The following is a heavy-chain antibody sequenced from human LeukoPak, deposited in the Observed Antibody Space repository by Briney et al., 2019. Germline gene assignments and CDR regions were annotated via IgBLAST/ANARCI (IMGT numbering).Heavy chain of an antibody. D-gene: IGHD1-26*01. J-gene: IGHJ4*02. CDR2: IYYSGST. V-gene: IGHV4-59*01. CDR1: GGSISSYY. Sequence: PSETLSLTCTVSGGSISSYYWSWIRQPPGKGLKWIGYIYYSGSTKYNPSLRSRVTISVDTSNNQFSLNLRSVTAADTAIYYCARKSPTSGSYGWYFDYWGQGALVTVSS. CDR3: ARKSPTSGSYGWYFDY.